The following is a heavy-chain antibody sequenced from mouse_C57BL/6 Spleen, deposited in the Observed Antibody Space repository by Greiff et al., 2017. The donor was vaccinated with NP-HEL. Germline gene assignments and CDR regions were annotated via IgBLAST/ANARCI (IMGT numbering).Heavy chain of an antibody. J-gene: IGHJ2*01. CDR1: GYTFTDYY. Sequence: VQLQQSGPELVKPGASVKISCKASGYTFTDYYMNWVKQSHGKSLEWIGDINPNNGGTSYNQKFKGKATLTVDKSSSTAYMEPRSLTSEDSAVYYCARWLLLDYWGQGTTLTVSS. V-gene: IGHV1-26*01. D-gene: IGHD2-3*01. CDR2: INPNNGGT. CDR3: ARWLLLDY.